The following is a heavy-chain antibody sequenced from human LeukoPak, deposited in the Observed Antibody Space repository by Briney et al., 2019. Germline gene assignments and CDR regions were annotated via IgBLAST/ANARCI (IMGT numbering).Heavy chain of an antibody. CDR1: GFIFSSYS. D-gene: IGHD4-17*01. CDR3: ARDAAFDYGDPLSY. J-gene: IGHJ4*02. V-gene: IGHV3-21*01. CDR2: ISSSSSYI. Sequence: GGSLRLSCAASGFIFSSYSMNWVRQAPGKGLGWVSSISSSSSYIYYADSVKGRFTISRDNAKNSLYLQMNSLRAEDTAVYYCARDAAFDYGDPLSYWGQGTLVTVSS.